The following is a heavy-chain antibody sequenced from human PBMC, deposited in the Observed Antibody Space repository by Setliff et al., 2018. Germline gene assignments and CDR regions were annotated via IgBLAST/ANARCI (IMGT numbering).Heavy chain of an antibody. D-gene: IGHD3-3*01. CDR3: ASLELPRFGMDV. CDR1: GYIFIDYY. CDR2: INPDSGDT. Sequence: ASVKVSCKASGYIFIDYYIQWVRQAPGQGLEWMGWINPDSGDTKYVEKFQGRVTMTRDTSITTAYMELSRLRSDDTAVYYCASLELPRFGMDVWGKGTTVTVSS. J-gene: IGHJ6*04. V-gene: IGHV1-2*02.